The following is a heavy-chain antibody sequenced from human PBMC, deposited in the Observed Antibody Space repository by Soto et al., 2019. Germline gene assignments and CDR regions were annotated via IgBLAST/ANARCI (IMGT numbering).Heavy chain of an antibody. J-gene: IGHJ4*02. V-gene: IGHV3-11*05. Sequence: PGGSLRLSCAASGFTFSDYYMSWIRQAPGKGLEWVSYISSSSSCTNYADSVKGRFTISRDNAKNSLYLQMNSLRAEDTAVYYCARDHHRYSGYDYVDYWGQGTLVTVS. CDR1: GFTFSDYY. CDR2: ISSSSSCT. CDR3: ARDHHRYSGYDYVDY. D-gene: IGHD5-12*01.